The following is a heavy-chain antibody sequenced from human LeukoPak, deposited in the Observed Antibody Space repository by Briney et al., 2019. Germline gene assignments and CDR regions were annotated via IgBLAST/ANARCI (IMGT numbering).Heavy chain of an antibody. Sequence: GASVKVSCKASGYTFTGYYMHWVRQAPGQGLEWMGRIYPNSGGTNYAQKFQGRVTMTRDTSISTAYMELSRLRSDDTAVYYGARAAGGITFGGVIVTLWYFDYWGQGTLVTVSS. CDR3: ARAAGGITFGGVIVTLWYFDY. J-gene: IGHJ4*02. V-gene: IGHV1-2*06. CDR2: IYPNSGGT. CDR1: GYTFTGYY. D-gene: IGHD3-16*02.